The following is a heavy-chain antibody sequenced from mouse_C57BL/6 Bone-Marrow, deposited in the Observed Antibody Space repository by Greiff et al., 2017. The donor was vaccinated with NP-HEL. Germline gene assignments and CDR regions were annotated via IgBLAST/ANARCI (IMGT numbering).Heavy chain of an antibody. CDR3: ASRDYGNDFAY. CDR1: GFTFTDYY. CDR2: IRNKANGYTT. D-gene: IGHD2-2*01. J-gene: IGHJ3*01. V-gene: IGHV7-3*01. Sequence: EVKVVESGGGLVQPGGSLSLSCAASGFTFTDYYMSWVRQPPEKGLEWVGFIRNKANGYTTESSAAVKGRCTISRENSQSILYLQMNALRAEDSATDYCASRDYGNDFAYWGQGTLVTVSA.